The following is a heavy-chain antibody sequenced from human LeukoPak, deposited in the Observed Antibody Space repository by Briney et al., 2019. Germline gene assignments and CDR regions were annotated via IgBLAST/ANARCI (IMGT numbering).Heavy chain of an antibody. Sequence: ASVKVSCKASGYRFTGYYIHWVRQAPGQGLEWMGCINPHSGGTKFAQKFQGRVTMTRDTSISTVYMEVSRLRSDDAAVYYCAREYYDILTGSLDYWGQGTLVTVSS. CDR1: GYRFTGYY. D-gene: IGHD3-9*01. CDR2: INPHSGGT. V-gene: IGHV1-2*02. CDR3: AREYYDILTGSLDY. J-gene: IGHJ4*02.